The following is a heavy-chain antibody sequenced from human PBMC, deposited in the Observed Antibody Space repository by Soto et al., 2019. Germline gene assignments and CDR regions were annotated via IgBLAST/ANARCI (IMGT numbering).Heavy chain of an antibody. D-gene: IGHD6-13*01. CDR1: GFTFSRHA. V-gene: IGHV3-23*01. CDR3: AKVSSSWYAGFFDL. Sequence: EVQLLESGGGLVQPGGSLSLSCTASGFTFSRHAMTWVRQAPGKGLEWVSGLSDSGGSIYYADSVKGRFTISRDNSMNPLYLQINTLRAEDTAIYYCAKVSSSWYAGFFDLWGQGPLVTVAS. CDR2: LSDSGGSI. J-gene: IGHJ4*02.